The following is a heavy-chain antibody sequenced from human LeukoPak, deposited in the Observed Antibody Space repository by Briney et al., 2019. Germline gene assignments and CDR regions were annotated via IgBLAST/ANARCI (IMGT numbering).Heavy chain of an antibody. J-gene: IGHJ4*02. CDR1: GGSISSGGYY. CDR2: IYYSGST. V-gene: IGHV4-31*03. CDR3: AREDSSSWYYFDY. Sequence: SETLSLTCTVSGGSISSGGYYWSWIRQHPGKGLEWIGYIYYSGSTYYNPSLKSRVTMSVDTSKNQFSLGLSSVTAADTAVYYCAREDSSSWYYFDYWGQGTLVTVSS. D-gene: IGHD6-13*01.